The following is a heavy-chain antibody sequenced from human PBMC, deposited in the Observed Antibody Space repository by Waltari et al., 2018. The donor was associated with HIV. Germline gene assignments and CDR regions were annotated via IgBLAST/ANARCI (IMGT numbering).Heavy chain of an antibody. J-gene: IGHJ6*03. CDR3: ARDRKHDYGDYYYYYYYMDV. CDR1: GGSISSYY. Sequence: QVQLQESGPGLVKPSETLSLTCTVSGGSISSYYWSWIRQPPGKGLEWIGYIYYSGGTNYNPSLKRRVTISVDTSKNQFSLKLSSVTAADTAVYYCARDRKHDYGDYYYYYYYMDVWGKGTTVTVSS. D-gene: IGHD4-17*01. V-gene: IGHV4-59*01. CDR2: IYYSGGT.